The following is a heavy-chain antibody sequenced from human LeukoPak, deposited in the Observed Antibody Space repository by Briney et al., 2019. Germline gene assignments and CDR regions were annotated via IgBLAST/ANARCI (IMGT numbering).Heavy chain of an antibody. Sequence: GGSLRLSCAASGFTFSSYAMSWVRQAPGKGLEWVSAISGSGGSTYYADSVKGRFTISRDNSKNTLYLQMNSLRAEDAAVYYCAKGGDILTGPDYWGQGTLVTVSS. CDR2: ISGSGGST. CDR3: AKGGDILTGPDY. D-gene: IGHD3-9*01. J-gene: IGHJ4*02. V-gene: IGHV3-23*01. CDR1: GFTFSSYA.